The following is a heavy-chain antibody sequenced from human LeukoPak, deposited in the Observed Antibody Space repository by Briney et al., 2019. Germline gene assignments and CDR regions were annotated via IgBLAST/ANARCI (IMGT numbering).Heavy chain of an antibody. CDR2: MNPNSGNT. D-gene: IGHD1-26*01. Sequence: ASVKVSCKASGYTFTSYDINWVRQATGQGLEWMGWMNPNSGNTNYAQKLQGRVTMTTDTSTSTAYMELRSLRSDDTAVYYCARARSGSYHYWGQGTLVTVSS. V-gene: IGHV1-18*01. CDR1: GYTFTSYD. CDR3: ARARSGSYHY. J-gene: IGHJ4*02.